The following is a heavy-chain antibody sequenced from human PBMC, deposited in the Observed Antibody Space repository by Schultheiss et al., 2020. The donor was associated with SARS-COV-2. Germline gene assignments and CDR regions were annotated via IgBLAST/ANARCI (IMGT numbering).Heavy chain of an antibody. CDR3: VRESITGDRDFDY. V-gene: IGHV3-48*02. Sequence: ESLKISCAASGFRFRSYSMNWVRQAPEKGLEWLSYISSESATIFYTDSVKGRFTISRDNAKNSLYLHMNGLRDEDTTVYYCVRESITGDRDFDYWGQGTLVTVSS. J-gene: IGHJ4*02. CDR1: GFRFRSYS. D-gene: IGHD7-27*01. CDR2: ISSESATI.